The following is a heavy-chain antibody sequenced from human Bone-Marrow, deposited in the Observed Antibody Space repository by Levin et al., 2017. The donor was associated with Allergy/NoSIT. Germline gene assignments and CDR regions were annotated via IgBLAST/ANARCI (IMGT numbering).Heavy chain of an antibody. CDR3: ARSRVSGWYYFDY. CDR2: IYSGGST. J-gene: IGHJ4*02. CDR1: GFTVSSNY. D-gene: IGHD6-19*01. Sequence: VASVKVSCAASGFTVSSNYMSWVRQAPGKGLEWVSVIYSGGSTYYADSVKGRFTISRDNSKNTLYLQMNSLRAEDTAVYYCARSRVSGWYYFDYWGQGTLVTVSS. V-gene: IGHV3-53*01.